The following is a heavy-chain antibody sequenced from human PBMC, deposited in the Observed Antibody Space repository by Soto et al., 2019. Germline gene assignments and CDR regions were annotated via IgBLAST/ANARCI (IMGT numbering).Heavy chain of an antibody. J-gene: IGHJ6*02. Sequence: PGGSLRLSCAASGFTFSNAWMSWVRQAPGKGLEWVGRIKSKTDGGTTDYAAPVKGRFTISRDDSKNTLYLQMNSLKTEDTAVYYCTTVGYSYGYDYYYYGMDVWGQGTTVTVSS. V-gene: IGHV3-15*01. CDR2: IKSKTDGGTT. D-gene: IGHD5-18*01. CDR1: GFTFSNAW. CDR3: TTVGYSYGYDYYYYGMDV.